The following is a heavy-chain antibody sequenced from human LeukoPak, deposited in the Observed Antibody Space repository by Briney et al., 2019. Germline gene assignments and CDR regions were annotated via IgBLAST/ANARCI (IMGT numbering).Heavy chain of an antibody. D-gene: IGHD1-26*01. Sequence: PGGSLRLSCAASGFTFSSYWMHWVRQAPGKRLEWVANMNIDGSEKYYADSVKGRFTISRDNARNSVYLQMNSLRVEDTAVYYCARDPVEWELLLDYWGQGTLVTVSS. V-gene: IGHV3-7*01. CDR2: MNIDGSEK. CDR1: GFTFSSYW. CDR3: ARDPVEWELLLDY. J-gene: IGHJ4*02.